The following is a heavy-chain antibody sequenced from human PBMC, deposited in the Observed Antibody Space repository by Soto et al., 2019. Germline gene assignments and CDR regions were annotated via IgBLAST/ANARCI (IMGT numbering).Heavy chain of an antibody. CDR2: INHSGST. CDR3: ARGFRAAGTNY. V-gene: IGHV4-34*01. Sequence: SETLSLTCAVYGGSFSGYYWSWIRQPPGKGLEWIGEINHSGSTNYNPSLKSRVTISVDTSKNQFSLKLSSVTAADTAVYYCARGFRAAGTNYWGQGTLVTVSS. J-gene: IGHJ4*02. CDR1: GGSFSGYY. D-gene: IGHD6-13*01.